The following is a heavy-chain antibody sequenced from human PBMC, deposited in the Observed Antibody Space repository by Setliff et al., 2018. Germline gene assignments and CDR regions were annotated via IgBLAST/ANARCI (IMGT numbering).Heavy chain of an antibody. CDR1: GGTFSNYD. Sequence: VSCKASGGTFSNYDISRVRQAPGQGLEWMGGIIPIFGTTNYAQRFQGRVTITTDESTSTAYMELSSLRSEDTAVYYCARERGDIVTTTSYYYYLDVWGKGTTVTVSS. D-gene: IGHD5-12*01. CDR2: IIPIFGTT. J-gene: IGHJ6*03. CDR3: ARERGDIVTTTSYYYYLDV. V-gene: IGHV1-69*05.